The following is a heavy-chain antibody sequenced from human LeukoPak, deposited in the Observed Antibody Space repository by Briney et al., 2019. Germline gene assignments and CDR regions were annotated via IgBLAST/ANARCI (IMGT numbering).Heavy chain of an antibody. CDR3: TRVAHPSRNGYYLGY. CDR1: GGSFSDYY. Sequence: PSETLSLTCAVYGGSFSDYYWTWVRQSPGKGLKWIGEINHSGSTNYNPSLKSRVTISADTSKSQFSLKVTSVTAADTALYYCTRVAHPSRNGYYLGYWGQGTLVTISS. V-gene: IGHV4-34*01. D-gene: IGHD5-12*01. CDR2: INHSGST. J-gene: IGHJ4*02.